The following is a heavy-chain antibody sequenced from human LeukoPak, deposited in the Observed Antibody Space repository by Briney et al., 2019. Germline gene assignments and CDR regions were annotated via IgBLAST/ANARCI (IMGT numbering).Heavy chain of an antibody. J-gene: IGHJ6*01. CDR3: ARTYGDYDYYYGMDV. D-gene: IGHD4-17*01. Sequence: GGSLRLSCVASGITVSSHYMTWVRQAPGKGLEWVSVIDSGGSTNSADSVKGRFSVSRDNSKNTLYLQMNSLRVEDTAVYYCARTYGDYDYYYGMDVWGQGTTVTVSS. V-gene: IGHV3-66*01. CDR1: GITVSSHY. CDR2: IDSGGST.